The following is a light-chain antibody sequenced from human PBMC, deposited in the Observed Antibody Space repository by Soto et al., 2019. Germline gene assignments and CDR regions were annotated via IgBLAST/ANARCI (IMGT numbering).Light chain of an antibody. CDR3: QQSYSSLWT. V-gene: IGKV1-39*01. Sequence: DIPMPQSPSSLSASVGDRVTITCRASQSIANFLNWYQQKPGKAPKLVIYGTSTLQSGVPSRFSGSGSGTDFTLTISRLQREDFATYYCQQSYSSLWTFGQGTKV. CDR1: QSIANF. CDR2: GTS. J-gene: IGKJ1*01.